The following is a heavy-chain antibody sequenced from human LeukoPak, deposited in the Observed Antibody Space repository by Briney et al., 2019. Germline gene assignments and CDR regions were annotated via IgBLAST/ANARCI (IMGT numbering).Heavy chain of an antibody. D-gene: IGHD6-13*01. V-gene: IGHV4-4*02. Sequence: SGTLSLTCAVSGGSISSSNWWSWVRQPPGKGLEWIGEIYHSGSTNYNPSLKSRVTISVDKSKNQFSLKLSSVTAADTAVYYCAKDHKYRIAAAGRGWYFDYWGQGTLVTVSS. CDR2: IYHSGST. CDR3: AKDHKYRIAAAGRGWYFDY. J-gene: IGHJ4*02. CDR1: GGSISSSNW.